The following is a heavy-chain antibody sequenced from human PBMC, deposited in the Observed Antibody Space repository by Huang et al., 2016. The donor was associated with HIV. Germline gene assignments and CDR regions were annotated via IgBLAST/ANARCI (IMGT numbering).Heavy chain of an antibody. V-gene: IGHV3-30*02. CDR1: GSTFSSYA. J-gene: IGHJ6*03. CDR3: ARDSEPFGDYVYFYYMDV. CDR2: RRFDGTKK. Sequence: QVQLVESGGGVVQPGGSLRLSCAASGSTFSSYAFHWVRQEPGKGLGGVSFRRFDGTKKHHADSVKGRFTISRDNSKNTLYLQMNSLRAEDTAMYYCARDSEPFGDYVYFYYMDVWGKGTTVTVSS. D-gene: IGHD1-1*01.